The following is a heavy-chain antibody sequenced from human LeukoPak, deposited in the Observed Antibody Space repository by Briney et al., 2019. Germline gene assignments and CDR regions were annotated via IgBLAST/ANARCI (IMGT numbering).Heavy chain of an antibody. CDR2: ISISGNTI. D-gene: IGHD3-3*01. CDR1: GFTFSSYS. V-gene: IGHV3-48*04. CDR3: ARDLDFWSGYPILAF. J-gene: IGHJ3*01. Sequence: PGGSLRLSCAASGFTFSSYSMNWVRQAPGKGLEWVSYISISGNTIYYADSVKGRFTISRDNAKNSLYLQMNSLRAEDTAVYYCARDLDFWSGYPILAFWGQGTMVTVSS.